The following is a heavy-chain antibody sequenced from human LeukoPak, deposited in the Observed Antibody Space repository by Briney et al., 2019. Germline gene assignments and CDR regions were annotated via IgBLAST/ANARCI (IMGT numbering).Heavy chain of an antibody. CDR1: GGSLSSSNYY. CDR3: ARRYAIFRLPTYGGF. D-gene: IGHD3/OR15-3a*01. J-gene: IGHJ4*02. V-gene: IGHV4-39*01. Sequence: SETLSLTCTVSGGSLSSSNYYWRWPRQPPGKALEWIGSIYYSGSTYYNPSFKRRIPISVATSKNQFALKLSSVTAADTAVYYCARRYAIFRLPTYGGFWGQGTLVTVSS. CDR2: IYYSGST.